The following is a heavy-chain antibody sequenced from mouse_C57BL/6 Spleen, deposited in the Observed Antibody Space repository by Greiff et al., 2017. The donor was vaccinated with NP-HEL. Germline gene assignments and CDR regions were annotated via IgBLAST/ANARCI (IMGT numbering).Heavy chain of an antibody. J-gene: IGHJ1*03. CDR1: GYTFTDHT. Sequence: QVQLQQSDAELVKPGASVKISCKVSGYTFTDHTIHWMKQRPEQGLEWIGYIYPRDGSTKYNEKFKGKATLTADKSSSTAYMQLNSLTSEDSAVYFCAREFYYGSSCWYVDVWGTGTTVTVSS. CDR2: IYPRDGST. D-gene: IGHD1-1*01. CDR3: AREFYYGSSCWYVDV. V-gene: IGHV1-78*01.